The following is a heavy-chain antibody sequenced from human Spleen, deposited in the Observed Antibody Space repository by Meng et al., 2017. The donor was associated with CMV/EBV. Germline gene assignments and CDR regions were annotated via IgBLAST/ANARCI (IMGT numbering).Heavy chain of an antibody. CDR1: GGSISSSSSD. D-gene: IGHD2-21*01. V-gene: IGHV4-39*07. J-gene: IGHJ1*01. CDR2: MYYGGST. CDR3: ARGGVLWCPLN. Sequence: CTGSGGSISSSSSDWGWIRQPPGKGLEWIGNMYYGGSTYYNPSLKSRVTISVDTPKNQFSLKLSSVTAADTAVYYCARGGVLWCPLNWGQGTLVTVSS.